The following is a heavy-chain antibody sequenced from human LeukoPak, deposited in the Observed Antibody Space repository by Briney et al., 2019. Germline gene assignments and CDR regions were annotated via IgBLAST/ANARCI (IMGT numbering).Heavy chain of an antibody. Sequence: GGSLRLSRAASGFTFSHYGMGWVRQVPGKGLEWVSSISNGGAGTYYAASVKGRFIISRDNSKNTLHLQMNSVRAEDTALYYCAKDSQESPSSDNSGSRYFDFWGRGTLVTVSS. CDR1: GFTFSHYG. CDR3: AKDSQESPSSDNSGSRYFDF. J-gene: IGHJ2*01. CDR2: ISNGGAGT. D-gene: IGHD3-22*01. V-gene: IGHV3-23*01.